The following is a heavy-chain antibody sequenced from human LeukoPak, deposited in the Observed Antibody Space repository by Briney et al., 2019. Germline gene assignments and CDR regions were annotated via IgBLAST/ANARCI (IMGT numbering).Heavy chain of an antibody. Sequence: GGSLRLSCTASGFAFNNYAMSWVRQAPGKGLEWVSGITGTGLSTDYADSVKGRFTISRDNSKNTLYLQMNSLRADDTAVYYCARAVSSSWHTFDYWGQGTLVTVSS. CDR1: GFAFNNYA. CDR3: ARAVSSSWHTFDY. V-gene: IGHV3-23*01. D-gene: IGHD6-13*01. J-gene: IGHJ4*02. CDR2: ITGTGLST.